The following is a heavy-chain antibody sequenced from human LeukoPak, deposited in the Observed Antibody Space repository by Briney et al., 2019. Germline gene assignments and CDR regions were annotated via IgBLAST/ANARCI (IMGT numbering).Heavy chain of an antibody. CDR1: GYSFTSYW. CDR3: ARTYYYAGSGSITFDY. J-gene: IGHJ4*02. CDR2: IYPGDSDT. Sequence: GESLKISCKGSGYSFTSYWIGWVRQMPGKGLEWMGIIYPGDSDTRYSPSFQGQVTISADKSISTAYLQWSSLKASDTAVYYCARTYYYAGSGSITFDYWGQGTLVTVSS. V-gene: IGHV5-51*01. D-gene: IGHD3-22*01.